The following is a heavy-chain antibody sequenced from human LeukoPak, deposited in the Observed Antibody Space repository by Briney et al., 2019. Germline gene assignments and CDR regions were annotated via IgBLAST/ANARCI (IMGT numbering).Heavy chain of an antibody. CDR2: INPNSGGT. J-gene: IGHJ4*02. D-gene: IGHD3-9*01. CDR1: GYTFTSYG. V-gene: IGHV1-2*02. Sequence: ASVKVSCKASGYTFTSYGISWVRQAPGQGLEWMGWINPNSGGTNYAQKFQGRVTMTRDTSISTAYMELSRLRSDDTAVYYCARVYDILTNWGQGTLVTVSS. CDR3: ARVYDILTN.